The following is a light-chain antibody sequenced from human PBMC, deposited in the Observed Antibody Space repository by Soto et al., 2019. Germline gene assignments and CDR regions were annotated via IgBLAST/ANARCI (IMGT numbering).Light chain of an antibody. CDR1: QGIRND. V-gene: IGKV1-6*01. CDR2: GTS. CDR3: LQDYNYPRT. J-gene: IGKJ1*01. Sequence: AIQMTQSPSSLSASVGDRVTITCRASQGIRNDLGWYQQRPGEAPKLLIYGTSNLQSEVPSRFSGSGSGTDFTLTISSLQPEDFATYYFLQDYNYPRTFGQGTKVEIK.